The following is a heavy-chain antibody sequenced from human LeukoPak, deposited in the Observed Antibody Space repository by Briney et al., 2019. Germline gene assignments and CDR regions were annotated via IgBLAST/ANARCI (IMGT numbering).Heavy chain of an antibody. J-gene: IGHJ5*02. CDR3: VRRGYSYGLGPFDP. CDR2: IIPIFGTA. CDR1: GGTFSSYA. Sequence: VASVKVSCKASGGTFSSYAISWVRQAPGQGLEWMGGIIPIFGTANYAQKFQGRVTITTDESTSTAYMELSSLRSEDTAVYYCVRRGYSYGLGPFDPWGQGTLVTVSS. D-gene: IGHD5-18*01. V-gene: IGHV1-69*05.